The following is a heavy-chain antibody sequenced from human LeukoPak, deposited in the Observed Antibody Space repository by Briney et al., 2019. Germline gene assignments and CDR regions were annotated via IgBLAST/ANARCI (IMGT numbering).Heavy chain of an antibody. J-gene: IGHJ4*02. V-gene: IGHV3-66*02. D-gene: IGHD6-13*01. CDR3: AKLRGPSGYSSSWGDFGDY. Sequence: GGSLRLSCAASGFTVRRNYLSWVRQAPGKGLECVAVIYSGGDTYYADSVKGRFTISRDNSKNTLYLQMNSLRAEDTAVYYCAKLRGPSGYSSSWGDFGDYWGQGTLVTVSS. CDR2: IYSGGDT. CDR1: GFTVRRNY.